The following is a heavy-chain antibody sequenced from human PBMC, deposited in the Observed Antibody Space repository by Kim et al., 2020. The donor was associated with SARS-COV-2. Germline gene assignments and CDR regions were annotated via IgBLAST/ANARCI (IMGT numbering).Heavy chain of an antibody. Sequence: GGSLRLSCAAAGFPFSTYAMAWVRQAPGKGPEWVSYIGGNGFCTYYADSVKGRFTISRDNSKNSLFLQMNSLRADDTALYYCSKVQGGIARANFDDWGQGTLVTVSS. D-gene: IGHD2-21*01. J-gene: IGHJ4*02. V-gene: IGHV3-23*01. CDR2: IGGNGFCT. CDR1: GFPFSTYA. CDR3: SKVQGGIARANFDD.